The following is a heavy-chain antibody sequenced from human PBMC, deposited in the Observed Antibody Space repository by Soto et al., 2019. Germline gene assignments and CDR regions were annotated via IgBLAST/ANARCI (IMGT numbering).Heavy chain of an antibody. V-gene: IGHV4-38-2*02. J-gene: IGHJ4*02. CDR2: IYHSGTT. D-gene: IGHD6-13*01. CDR3: ARGMNPQDY. CDR1: GFSISSGFY. Sequence: TLSLTCNVSGFSISSGFYWGWVRQPPGKGLEWIGAIYHSGTTYFNPSLKSRVTMAIDTSKNQFSLSLASVAAADTAMYYCARGMNPQDYWGQGTLVTVSS.